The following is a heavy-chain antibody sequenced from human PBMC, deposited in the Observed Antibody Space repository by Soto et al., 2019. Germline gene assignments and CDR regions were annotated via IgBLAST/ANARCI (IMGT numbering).Heavy chain of an antibody. CDR1: GGSISSGDYY. Sequence: SETLSLTCTVSGGSISSGDYYWSWIRQPPGKGLEWIGYIYYSGSTYYDPSLKSRVTISVDTSKNQFSLKLSSVTAADTAVYYCARYMYYYGSRRHWFAPRGQRTPVTVSS. D-gene: IGHD3-10*01. J-gene: IGHJ5*02. CDR3: ARYMYYYGSRRHWFAP. CDR2: IYYSGST. V-gene: IGHV4-30-4*01.